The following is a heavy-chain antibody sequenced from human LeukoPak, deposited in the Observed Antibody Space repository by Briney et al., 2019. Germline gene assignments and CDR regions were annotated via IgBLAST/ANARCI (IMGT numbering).Heavy chain of an antibody. D-gene: IGHD4-17*01. CDR2: ISGSGGST. Sequence: PGGSLRLSCAASGFTFSSYAMSWVRQAPGKGLEWVSAISGSGGSTYYADSVKGRFTISRDNSKNTLYLQMNSLRAEDTAVYYCAKDLPGTVTTYLGWFDPWGQGTLVTVSS. V-gene: IGHV3-23*01. J-gene: IGHJ5*02. CDR1: GFTFSSYA. CDR3: AKDLPGTVTTYLGWFDP.